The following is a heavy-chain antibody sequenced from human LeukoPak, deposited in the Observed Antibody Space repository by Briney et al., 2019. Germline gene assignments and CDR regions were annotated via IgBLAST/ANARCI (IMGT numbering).Heavy chain of an antibody. D-gene: IGHD3-16*02. Sequence: GGSLRLSCAASGFTFSSYWMNWVRLAPGKGLEWVANIKQDGSEKYFVDSVKGRFTISRDNAKNSLYLQMNSLRAEDTALYYCARVWELSFDYWGQGTLVTVSS. CDR2: IKQDGSEK. CDR3: ARVWELSFDY. V-gene: IGHV3-7*05. CDR1: GFTFSSYW. J-gene: IGHJ4*02.